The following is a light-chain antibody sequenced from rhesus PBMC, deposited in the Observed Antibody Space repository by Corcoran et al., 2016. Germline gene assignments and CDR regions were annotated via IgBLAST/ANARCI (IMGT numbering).Light chain of an antibody. Sequence: DIQMTQSPSSLSASVGDRVTITCRASENVNNYLNWYQQKPGKAPKLLIYKASTLQSGVPSRFSGSGSGTYYTFPLSSLQFEDVATYYCQHNYGTPLPFGPGTKLDIK. CDR2: KAS. CDR3: QHNYGTPLP. J-gene: IGKJ3*01. CDR1: ENVNNY. V-gene: IGKV1-74*01.